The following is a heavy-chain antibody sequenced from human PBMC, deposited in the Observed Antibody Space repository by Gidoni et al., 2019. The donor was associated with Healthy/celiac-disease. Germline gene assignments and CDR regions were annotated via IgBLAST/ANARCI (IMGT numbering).Heavy chain of an antibody. J-gene: IGHJ4*02. CDR3: ARAQGGYYGSGSYYIYFDY. CDR1: GFPFSSDS. D-gene: IGHD3-10*01. V-gene: IGHV3-21*01. Sequence: EVQLVEAGGGLVKPGGSRRLSGAAAGFPFSSDSRTWVRPAPGKGLEWVSSISSSRSYIYYADSVKGRFTISRDHAQNSLYLQMNSLRAEDTAVYYCARAQGGYYGSGSYYIYFDYWGQGTLVTVSS. CDR2: ISSSRSYI.